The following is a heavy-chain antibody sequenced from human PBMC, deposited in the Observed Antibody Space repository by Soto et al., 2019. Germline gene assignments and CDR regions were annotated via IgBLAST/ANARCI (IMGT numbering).Heavy chain of an antibody. V-gene: IGHV4-61*01. J-gene: IGHJ6*02. CDR1: GVSVSSGTYF. D-gene: IGHD3-10*01. CDR3: ARSPNYYYYGFDV. CDR2: IYYSGST. Sequence: PSETLSLTCPVSGVSVSSGTYFWSWLRQSPGKRLEWIAYIYYSGSTNYNPSLKSRATISVDTSKSQVSLTLTSVTAADAAVYYCARSPNYYYYGFDVWGQGTTVTVS.